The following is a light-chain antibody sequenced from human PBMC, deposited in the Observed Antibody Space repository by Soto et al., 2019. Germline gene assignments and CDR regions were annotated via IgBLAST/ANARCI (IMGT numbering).Light chain of an antibody. J-gene: IGLJ2*01. CDR2: EGS. CDR1: SSDVGSYNL. CDR3: CSYAGSSTDVV. V-gene: IGLV2-23*01. Sequence: QSALTQPASVSGSPGQSITISCTGTSSDVGSYNLVSWYQQHPGKAPKLMIYEGSKWPSGVSNRFSGSKSGNTASLTISGLQAEDEADYYCCSYAGSSTDVVFGGGPKVTVL.